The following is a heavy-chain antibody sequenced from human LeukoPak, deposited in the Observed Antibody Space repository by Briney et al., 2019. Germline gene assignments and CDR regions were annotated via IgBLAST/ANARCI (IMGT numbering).Heavy chain of an antibody. J-gene: IGHJ4*02. CDR3: ARDALIAAVDFDY. Sequence: PGGTLRLLCAASRFTFSSYSMNWVRQAPGKGLEWVSSISSSSSYIYYADSVKGRFTISRDNAKNSLYLQMNSLRAEDTAVYYCARDALIAAVDFDYWGQRTLVTVSS. CDR1: RFTFSSYS. CDR2: ISSSSSYI. V-gene: IGHV3-21*01. D-gene: IGHD6-13*01.